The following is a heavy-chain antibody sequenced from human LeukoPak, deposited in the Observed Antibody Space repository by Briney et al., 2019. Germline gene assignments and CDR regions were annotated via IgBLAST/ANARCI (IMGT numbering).Heavy chain of an antibody. V-gene: IGHV3-64*02. J-gene: IGHJ4*02. D-gene: IGHD3-10*01. CDR2: ITSNGGST. Sequence: GGSLRLSCAASGLTFSRYAMHWVRQAPGKGLEYVSVITSNGGSTYYADSVKGRFTISRDNSKNTLYLQMGSLRADDMAVYYCARVGGHWGQGTLVTVSS. CDR1: GLTFSRYA. CDR3: ARVGGH.